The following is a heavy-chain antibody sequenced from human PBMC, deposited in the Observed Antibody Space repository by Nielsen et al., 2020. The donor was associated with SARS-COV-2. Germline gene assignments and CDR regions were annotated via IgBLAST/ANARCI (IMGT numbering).Heavy chain of an antibody. CDR2: ISWNSGSI. J-gene: IGHJ6*01. Sequence: SLKISCAASGFTFDDYDMSWVRQVPGKGLEWVSGISWNSGSIGYADPVKGRFTISRDNAKNSLYLQMNSLHQGPIGLPPGTLLQEHLWG. V-gene: IGHV3-9*01. CDR3: TLLQEHL. CDR1: GFTFDDYD.